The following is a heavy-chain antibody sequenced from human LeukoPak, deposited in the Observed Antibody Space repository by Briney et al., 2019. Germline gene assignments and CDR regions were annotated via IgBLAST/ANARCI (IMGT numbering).Heavy chain of an antibody. CDR3: AKGPLRGTAAAIDY. J-gene: IGHJ4*02. Sequence: PGGSLRLSCAASGFTFNNYGMHWVRQAPGKGREWVAVISYDGRNKHYSAYVNGRFTISRDISTDTLWLQMDSLRTEDTAVYYCAKGPLRGTAAAIDYWGQGTLVTVSS. CDR1: GFTFNNYG. CDR2: ISYDGRNK. V-gene: IGHV3-30*18. D-gene: IGHD2-2*01.